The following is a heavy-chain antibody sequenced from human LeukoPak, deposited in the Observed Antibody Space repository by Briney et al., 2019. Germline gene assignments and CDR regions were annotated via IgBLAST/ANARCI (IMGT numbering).Heavy chain of an antibody. D-gene: IGHD5-24*01. CDR1: GFTFSSYS. J-gene: IGHJ3*02. Sequence: GGSLRLSCAASGFTFSSYSMNWVRQAPGKGLEWVSYISSSSSTIYYADSVKGRFTISRDNAKNSLYLQMNSLRAEDTAVYYCARDHKGDGYKIGAFDIWGQGTMVTVSS. CDR2: ISSSSSTI. V-gene: IGHV3-48*01. CDR3: ARDHKGDGYKIGAFDI.